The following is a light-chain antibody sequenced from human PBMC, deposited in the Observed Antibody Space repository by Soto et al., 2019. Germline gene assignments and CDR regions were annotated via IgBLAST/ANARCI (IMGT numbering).Light chain of an antibody. CDR2: CNN. V-gene: IGLV1-44*01. Sequence: SVLPQAPSASVTPGQRVTISCSGSSSKIGSNTVNWYQQLPGTAPKLLIYCNNQRPSGVADRFSGSKSGSSASLAISGLQSEDEADYYCSSCEDSRNFEVFGTGTKVTVL. J-gene: IGLJ1*01. CDR1: SSKIGSNT. CDR3: SSCEDSRNFEV.